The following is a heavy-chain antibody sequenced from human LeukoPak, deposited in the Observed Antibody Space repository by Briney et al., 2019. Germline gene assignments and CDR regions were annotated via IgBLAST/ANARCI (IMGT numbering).Heavy chain of an antibody. J-gene: IGHJ1*01. CDR1: GFTFSSYA. CDR2: ISGSGGLT. CDR3: AKRDFYDSSGYAPLFQH. V-gene: IGHV3-23*01. D-gene: IGHD3-22*01. Sequence: SGGSLRLSCAASGFTFSSYAMSWVRQAPGKGLEVVSGISGSGGLTNYADSVKGRFTISRDNSKNTLFLQMNSLRAEDTAVYYCAKRDFYDSSGYAPLFQHWGQGTLVTVSS.